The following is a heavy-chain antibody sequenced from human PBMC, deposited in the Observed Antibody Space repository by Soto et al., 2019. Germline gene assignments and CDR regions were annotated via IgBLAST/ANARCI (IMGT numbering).Heavy chain of an antibody. Sequence: SVKVSCKASGGTFSSYAISWVRQAPGQGLEWMGGIIPIFGTANYAQKFQGRVTITADESTSTAYMGLSSLRSEDTAVYYCARSETRKYYYDSSGDYFDYWGQGTLVTVSS. CDR2: IIPIFGTA. V-gene: IGHV1-69*13. CDR1: GGTFSSYA. D-gene: IGHD3-22*01. CDR3: ARSETRKYYYDSSGDYFDY. J-gene: IGHJ4*02.